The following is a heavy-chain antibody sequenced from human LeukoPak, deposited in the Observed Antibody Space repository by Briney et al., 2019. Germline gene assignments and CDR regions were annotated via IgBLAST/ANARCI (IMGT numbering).Heavy chain of an antibody. CDR1: GFNFRDHW. CDR2: IKTDGSET. D-gene: IGHD6-19*01. CDR3: VKNNGWFHLAQ. J-gene: IGHJ4*02. Sequence: GGSLRLSCAASGFNFRDHWMDWVRQAPGKGLEWVGHIKTDGSETYYLDSLRGRFSISRDNTNNALYLQMNSLRVEDTAVYYCVKNNGWFHLAQWGQGTLVTASS. V-gene: IGHV3-7*03.